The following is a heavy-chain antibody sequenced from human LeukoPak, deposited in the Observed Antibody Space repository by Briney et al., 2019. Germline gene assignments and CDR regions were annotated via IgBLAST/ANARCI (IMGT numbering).Heavy chain of an antibody. Sequence: GGPLRLSCAASGFTFSSYAMSWVRQAPGKGLEWVSAISGSGGSTYYADSVKGRFTISRDNAKNSLYLQMNSLRAEDTAVYYCARSLRWLQSDGSAFDIWGQGTMVTVSS. CDR1: GFTFSSYA. CDR3: ARSLRWLQSDGSAFDI. V-gene: IGHV3-23*01. J-gene: IGHJ3*02. D-gene: IGHD5-24*01. CDR2: ISGSGGST.